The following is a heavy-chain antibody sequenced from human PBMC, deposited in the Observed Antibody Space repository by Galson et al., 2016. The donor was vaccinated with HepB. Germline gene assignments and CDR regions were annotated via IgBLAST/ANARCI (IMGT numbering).Heavy chain of an antibody. D-gene: IGHD3-10*01. CDR3: ARMLWFGELSQYYYGLDV. Sequence: ALVKPTQTLTLTCTFSGFSLSTSGMCVSWIRQPPGKALEWLALIDWEDEKYYSRSLRTRLTLSKDTSKNQVVLTMTNMDPGDTATYYCARMLWFGELSQYYYGLDVWGQGTTVTVSS. J-gene: IGHJ6*02. CDR1: GFSLSTSGMC. V-gene: IGHV2-70*01. CDR2: IDWEDEK.